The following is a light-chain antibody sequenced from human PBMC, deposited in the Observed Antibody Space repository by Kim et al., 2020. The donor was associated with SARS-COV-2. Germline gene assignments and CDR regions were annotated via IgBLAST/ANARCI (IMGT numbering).Light chain of an antibody. Sequence: DIVMTQSPDSLAVSLGERATINCKSSQSVLYSSNNKNYLAWYQQKPGQPPKLLIYWASTRKSGVPDRFRGGGSGTDFTLTISSLQAEDVAVYYCQQYYTIPYTFGQGTKLEI. CDR1: QSVLYSSNNKNY. J-gene: IGKJ2*01. V-gene: IGKV4-1*01. CDR2: WAS. CDR3: QQYYTIPYT.